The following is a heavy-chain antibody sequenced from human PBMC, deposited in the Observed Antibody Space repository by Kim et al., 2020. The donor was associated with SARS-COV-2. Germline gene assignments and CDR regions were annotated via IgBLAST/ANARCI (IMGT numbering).Heavy chain of an antibody. D-gene: IGHD3-22*01. CDR1: GFTVSSYS. V-gene: IGHV3-48*02. J-gene: IGHJ4*01. Sequence: GGSLRLSCAAYGFTVSSYSMNWVRQAPGKGLEWVSYISSSSTTIYYADSVKGRFTISRDIAKNSLYLQMNSLRDEDTAVYYCARGYYDSRGYYYDDYWG. CDR3: ARGYYDSRGYYYDDY. CDR2: ISSSSTTI.